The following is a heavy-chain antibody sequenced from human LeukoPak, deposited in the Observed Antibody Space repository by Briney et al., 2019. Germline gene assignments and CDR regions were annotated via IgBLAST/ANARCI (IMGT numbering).Heavy chain of an antibody. J-gene: IGHJ4*02. D-gene: IGHD5-18*01. Sequence: KPSETLSLTCTVSGGSISSSSYYWGWIRQPPGKGLEWIGSIYYSGSTYYNPSLKSRVTISVDTSKNQLSLKLNFVTAADTAVYYCARDRGGYTYSHDYWGQGTLVTVSS. V-gene: IGHV4-39*07. CDR1: GGSISSSSYY. CDR2: IYYSGST. CDR3: ARDRGGYTYSHDY.